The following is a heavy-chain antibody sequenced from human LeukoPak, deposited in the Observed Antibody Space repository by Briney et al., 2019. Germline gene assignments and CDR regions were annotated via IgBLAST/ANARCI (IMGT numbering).Heavy chain of an antibody. D-gene: IGHD3-22*01. CDR1: GFTFSDYY. Sequence: PGGSLRLSCAASGFTFSDYYMSWIRQAPGKGLEWVSYISSSGSTGYYADSVKGRFTISRDNAKNSLYLQMHSLRAEDTAVYYCARDGHYYDSSGFMGYWGQGTLVTVSS. J-gene: IGHJ4*02. CDR3: ARDGHYYDSSGFMGY. CDR2: ISSSGSTG. V-gene: IGHV3-11*04.